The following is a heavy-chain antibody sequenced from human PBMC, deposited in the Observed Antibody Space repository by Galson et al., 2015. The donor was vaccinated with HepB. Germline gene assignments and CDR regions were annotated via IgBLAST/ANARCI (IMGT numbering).Heavy chain of an antibody. CDR3: ARGDYGGNPGAFDI. D-gene: IGHD4-23*01. Sequence: SVKVSCKASGYTFTSYAMNWVRQAPGQGLEWMGWINTNTGNPTYAQGFTGRFVFSLDTSVSTAYLQISSLKAEDTAVYYCARGDYGGNPGAFDIWGQGTMVTVSS. J-gene: IGHJ3*02. CDR1: GYTFTSYA. CDR2: INTNTGNP. V-gene: IGHV7-4-1*02.